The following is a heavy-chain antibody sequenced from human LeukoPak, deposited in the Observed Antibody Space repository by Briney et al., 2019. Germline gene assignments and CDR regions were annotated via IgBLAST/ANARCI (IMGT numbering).Heavy chain of an antibody. V-gene: IGHV3-21*01. J-gene: IGHJ4*02. Sequence: GGSLRLSCAASGFTFSSYAMHWVRQAPGKGLEWVSSISSSTNYIYYADSVKGRFTISRDNAKNSLYLQMNSLRAEDTAVYYCARDRALGYCSSTSCLWRYFDYWGQGTLVAVSS. CDR2: ISSSTNYI. CDR1: GFTFSSYA. D-gene: IGHD2-2*01. CDR3: ARDRALGYCSSTSCLWRYFDY.